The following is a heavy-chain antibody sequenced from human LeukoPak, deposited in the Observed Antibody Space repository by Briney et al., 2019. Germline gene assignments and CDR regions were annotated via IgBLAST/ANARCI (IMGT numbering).Heavy chain of an antibody. J-gene: IGHJ6*02. D-gene: IGHD7-27*01. CDR3: ARDWGTGDHGHYYYGMDV. V-gene: IGHV3-53*01. CDR2: IYSGGST. Sequence: PGGSLRVSCAASGFTVSSNYMSWARQAPGKGLEWVSVIYSGGSTYYADSVKGRFTISRDNSKNTLYLQMNSLRAEDTAVYYCARDWGTGDHGHYYYGMDVWGQGTTVTVSS. CDR1: GFTVSSNY.